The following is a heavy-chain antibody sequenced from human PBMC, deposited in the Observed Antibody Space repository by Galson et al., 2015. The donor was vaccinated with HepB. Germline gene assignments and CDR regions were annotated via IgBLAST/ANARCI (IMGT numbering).Heavy chain of an antibody. CDR3: ARTTGYCSDSGCYTACYYYYMDV. V-gene: IGHV3-53*01. CDR2: IYSGGST. Sequence: SLRLSCAASGFTVSSNYMSWVRQAPGKGLEWVSVIYSGGSTYYADSVKGRFTISRDNSRNTLYLQMNSLRAEDTAVYYCARTTGYCSDSGCYTACYYYYMDVWGKGTTVTVSS. CDR1: GFTVSSNY. D-gene: IGHD2-15*01. J-gene: IGHJ6*03.